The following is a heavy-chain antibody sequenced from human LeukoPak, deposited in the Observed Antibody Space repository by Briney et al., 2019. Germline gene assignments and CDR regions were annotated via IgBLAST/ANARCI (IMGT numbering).Heavy chain of an antibody. CDR1: GYTFSSYG. CDR2: ISAHYGNT. CDR3: ARDFFHGHCSGLTCFLLDS. Sequence: ASVKVSCKASGYTFSSYGITWVRQAPRQGLEGMGWISAHYGNTNYEQKFQGRLTMTTDTSTNTAYMELRSLRPDDTAVYYCARDFFHGHCSGLTCFLLDSWGQGSLVAVSS. V-gene: IGHV1-18*01. J-gene: IGHJ4*02. D-gene: IGHD2-15*01.